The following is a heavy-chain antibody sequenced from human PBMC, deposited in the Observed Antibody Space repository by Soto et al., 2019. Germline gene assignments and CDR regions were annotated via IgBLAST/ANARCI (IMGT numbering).Heavy chain of an antibody. J-gene: IGHJ4*02. D-gene: IGHD6-13*01. CDR1: GGSISSYY. CDR2: IYYSGST. Sequence: SETLSLTCTVSGGSISSYYWSWIRQPPGKGLEWIGYIYYSGSTNYNPSLKSRVTISVDTSKNQFSLKLSSVTAADTAVYYCARGGRDSSSWFFDYWGQGTLVTVSS. CDR3: ARGGRDSSSWFFDY. V-gene: IGHV4-59*01.